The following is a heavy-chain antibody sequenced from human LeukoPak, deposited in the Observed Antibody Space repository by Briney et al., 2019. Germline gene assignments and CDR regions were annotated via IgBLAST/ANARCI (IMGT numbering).Heavy chain of an antibody. J-gene: IGHJ3*02. Sequence: PSETLSLTCTVSGGSFSSSSYYWGWIRQPPGKGLEWIGSIYYSGSTYYNPSLKSRVTISVDTSKNQFSLKMSSVTAADTAVYYCAREEELDLGFGAFDIWGQGTMVTVSS. CDR3: AREEELDLGFGAFDI. D-gene: IGHD3-16*01. CDR1: GGSFSSSSYY. CDR2: IYYSGST. V-gene: IGHV4-39*07.